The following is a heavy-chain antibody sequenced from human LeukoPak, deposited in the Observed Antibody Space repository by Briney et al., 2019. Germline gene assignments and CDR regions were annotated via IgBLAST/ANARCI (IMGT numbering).Heavy chain of an antibody. D-gene: IGHD6-19*01. CDR3: AREGHIAVDAFDI. J-gene: IGHJ3*02. CDR2: ISRSGDST. CDR1: GFTFSNYA. V-gene: IGHV3-23*01. Sequence: PGGSLRLSCAASGFTFSNYAMRWVRQAPGKGLEWVSSISRSGDSTYYADSVKGRFTISRDNSKNTLYLQMNSLRAEDTAVYYCAREGHIAVDAFDIWGQGTMVTVSS.